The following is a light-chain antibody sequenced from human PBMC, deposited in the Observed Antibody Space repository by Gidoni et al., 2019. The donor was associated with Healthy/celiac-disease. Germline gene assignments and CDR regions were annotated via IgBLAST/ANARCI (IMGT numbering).Light chain of an antibody. CDR1: QSLLDSADGNTY. J-gene: IGKJ4*01. CDR2: RLS. CDR3: MQRIEFPLT. Sequence: IVMTPPPLSLPVTTGAPTSISCRSSQSLLDSADGNTYWDWYLQKPGQSPQLLIYRLSYRASGVPDRFSGSGSGTDVTLKISRVEAEDVGVYYCMQRIEFPLTFGGGTKVESK. V-gene: IGKV2-40*01.